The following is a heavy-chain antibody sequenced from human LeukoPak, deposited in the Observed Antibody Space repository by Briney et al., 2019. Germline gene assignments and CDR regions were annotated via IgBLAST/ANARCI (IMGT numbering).Heavy chain of an antibody. Sequence: PSETLSLTCTVSGGSISSSSYYWGWIRQPPGKGLEWIGSIYYSGSTCYNPSLKSRVTISVDTSKNQFSLKLSSVTAADSAVYYCATTYSYATICYFDYWGQGTLVTVSS. D-gene: IGHD5-18*01. CDR1: GGSISSSSYY. CDR3: ATTYSYATICYFDY. J-gene: IGHJ4*02. V-gene: IGHV4-39*01. CDR2: IYYSGST.